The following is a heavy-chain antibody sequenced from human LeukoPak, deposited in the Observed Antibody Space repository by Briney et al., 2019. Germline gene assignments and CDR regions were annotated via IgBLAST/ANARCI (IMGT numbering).Heavy chain of an antibody. CDR1: RFIYIQYV. CDR2: IGGDGVGK. CDR3: AKRMGGVRDY. Sequence: GGSLRLSCVASRFIYIQYVMTWIRQAPGKGLEWVSAIGGDGVGKDYADSVKGRFTISRDNSKNTLYLQMNSQRAEDTALYNCAKRMGGVRDYWGLGTLVTVSS. D-gene: IGHD1-26*01. V-gene: IGHV3-23*01. J-gene: IGHJ4*02.